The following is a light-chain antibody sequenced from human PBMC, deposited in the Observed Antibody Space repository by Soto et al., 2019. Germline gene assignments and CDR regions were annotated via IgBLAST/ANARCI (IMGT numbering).Light chain of an antibody. J-gene: IGKJ5*01. V-gene: IGKV3-11*01. Sequence: EIVLTQSPATLSLSPGERATLSCRASQSVSSYLAWYQQKPGQAPRLLIYDASNRATGIPARFSGSGSGTEFTFTISSLQSEDFAVYYCQQYNNWPPKITFGQGTRLEIK. CDR3: QQYNNWPPKIT. CDR2: DAS. CDR1: QSVSSY.